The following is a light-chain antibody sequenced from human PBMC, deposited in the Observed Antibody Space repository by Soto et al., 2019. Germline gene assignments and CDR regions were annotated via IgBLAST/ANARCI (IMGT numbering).Light chain of an antibody. J-gene: IGKJ4*01. CDR2: AAS. Sequence: DIQMTQSPSSLSASVGDRVTISCRASQNINKYLNWYQQKPGSVPTLLIYAASTLQGGVPSRFNGSGFGTDFTVTISNLQPEDFATYYCQQSFDTPRSFGGGTKVDIK. CDR3: QQSFDTPRS. CDR1: QNINKY. V-gene: IGKV1-39*01.